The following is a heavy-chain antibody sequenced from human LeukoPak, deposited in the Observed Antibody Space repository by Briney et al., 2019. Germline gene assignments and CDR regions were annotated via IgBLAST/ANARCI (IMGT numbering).Heavy chain of an antibody. V-gene: IGHV3-48*03. D-gene: IGHD4-17*01. Sequence: GGSLRLSCAASGFTFSSYEMNWVRQAAGKGLEWVSYISNSGIPIYYAVSVKGRFTISRDNAKNSLYLQMNSLRAEDTAVYYCAREDGDWGFDYWGQGTLVTVSS. CDR3: AREDGDWGFDY. CDR2: ISNSGIPI. J-gene: IGHJ4*02. CDR1: GFTFSSYE.